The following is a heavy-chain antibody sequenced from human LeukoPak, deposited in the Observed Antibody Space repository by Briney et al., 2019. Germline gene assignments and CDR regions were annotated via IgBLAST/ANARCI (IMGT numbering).Heavy chain of an antibody. CDR1: GYTFTGHY. V-gene: IGHV1-2*06. CDR3: ATFSGIVVVNNGRDY. CDR2: INPNSGGT. Sequence: ASVKVSCTASGYTFTGHYMHWVRQAPGQGLEWMGRINPNSGGTNYAQKFQGRVTMTRDTSISTAYMELSRLRSDDTAVYYCATFSGIVVVNNGRDYWGQGTLVTVSS. D-gene: IGHD3-22*01. J-gene: IGHJ4*02.